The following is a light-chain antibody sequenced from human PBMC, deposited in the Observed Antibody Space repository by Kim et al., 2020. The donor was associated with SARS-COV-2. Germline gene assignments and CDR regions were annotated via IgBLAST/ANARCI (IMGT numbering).Light chain of an antibody. J-gene: IGKJ5*01. Sequence: LSPGERATLSCRARQNVSSYLAWYQQQPGQAPRLLIYDASNRDTGVPARFSGSGSGTDFTLTISSLEPEDFAVYYCKHRSNWPITFGQGTRLEIK. CDR3: KHRSNWPIT. CDR1: QNVSSY. CDR2: DAS. V-gene: IGKV3-11*01.